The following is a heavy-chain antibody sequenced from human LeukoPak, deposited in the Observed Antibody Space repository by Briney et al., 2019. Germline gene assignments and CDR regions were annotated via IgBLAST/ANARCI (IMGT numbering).Heavy chain of an antibody. CDR1: GFTFSSYA. Sequence: GGSLRLSCAASGFTFSSYAMHWVRQAPGKGLEWVAVISYDGSNKYYADSVKGRFTISRDNSKNTLYLQMNSLRAEDTAVYYCARDSGVILLWFGEGFDYWGQGTLVTVSS. V-gene: IGHV3-30*04. CDR3: ARDSGVILLWFGEGFDY. J-gene: IGHJ4*02. CDR2: ISYDGSNK. D-gene: IGHD3-10*01.